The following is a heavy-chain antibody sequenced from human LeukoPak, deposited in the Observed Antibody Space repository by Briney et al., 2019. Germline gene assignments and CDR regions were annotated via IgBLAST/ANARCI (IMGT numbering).Heavy chain of an antibody. D-gene: IGHD3-22*01. Sequence: GGSLRLSCEGSAFIFSGHWMNWVRQTPGKGLGWVASIKEDGSERQYVDSVKGRFSISRDNTKGSLFLQLNSLRAEDTAVYYCARAPPYYYDSRGFHYERGNFYYGMDVWGQGTTVTVSS. CDR1: AFIFSGHW. CDR2: IKEDGSER. J-gene: IGHJ6*02. CDR3: ARAPPYYYDSRGFHYERGNFYYGMDV. V-gene: IGHV3-7*03.